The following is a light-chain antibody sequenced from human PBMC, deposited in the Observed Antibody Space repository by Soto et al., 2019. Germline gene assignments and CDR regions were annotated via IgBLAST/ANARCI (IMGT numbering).Light chain of an antibody. Sequence: DIPMTQSPSSLSASVGDRVTITCRASQGINSYLNWFQQKPGKAPKVLIYTSYNLQSGVTSRFSGSASGTDFTLNISSLQPEDSATYYCQQGYTTPYTFGQGTKLEI. J-gene: IGKJ2*01. CDR1: QGINSY. V-gene: IGKV1-39*01. CDR3: QQGYTTPYT. CDR2: TSY.